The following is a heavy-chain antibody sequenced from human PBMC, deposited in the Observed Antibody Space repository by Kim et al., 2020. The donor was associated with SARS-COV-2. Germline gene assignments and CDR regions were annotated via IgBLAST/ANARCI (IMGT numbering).Heavy chain of an antibody. J-gene: IGHJ6*02. V-gene: IGHV3-21*01. Sequence: GGSLRLSCAASGFTFSSYSMNWVRQAPGKGLEWVSSISSSSSYIYYADSVKGRFTISRDNAKNSLYLQMNSLRAEDTAVYYCARDDDEGWNALGYVDVWGQGTTVTVSS. CDR1: GFTFSSYS. CDR3: ARDDDEGWNALGYVDV. CDR2: ISSSSSYI. D-gene: IGHD1-1*01.